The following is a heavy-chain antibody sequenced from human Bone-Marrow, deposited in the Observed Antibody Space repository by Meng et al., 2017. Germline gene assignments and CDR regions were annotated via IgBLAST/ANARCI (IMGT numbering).Heavy chain of an antibody. CDR3: ARDGYSAPSYYYYGMDV. CDR2: ISWSGSST. CDR1: GFSFDDYG. V-gene: IGHV3-20*04. D-gene: IGHD2-15*01. J-gene: IGHJ6*02. Sequence: GESLKISCAASGFSFDDYGMSWVRQAPGKGLEWVAAISWSGSSTGYADSVKGRFTISRDNAKNSLYLQMNSLRAEDTALYYCARDGYSAPSYYYYGMDVWGQGTTVTVSS.